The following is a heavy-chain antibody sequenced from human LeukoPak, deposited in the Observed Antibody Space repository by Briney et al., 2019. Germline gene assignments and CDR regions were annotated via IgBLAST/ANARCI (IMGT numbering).Heavy chain of an antibody. V-gene: IGHV3-30-3*01. Sequence: GGSLRLSCAASGFTFSSNVMHWVRQAPGKGLEWVAAISHDGNNKYNADSVKGRFTISRDNSKNTLYLQMNSLRAEDTAVYYCAREAYSSGWYGDYWGQGTLVTVSS. D-gene: IGHD6-19*01. CDR1: GFTFSSNV. CDR3: AREAYSSGWYGDY. CDR2: ISHDGNNK. J-gene: IGHJ4*02.